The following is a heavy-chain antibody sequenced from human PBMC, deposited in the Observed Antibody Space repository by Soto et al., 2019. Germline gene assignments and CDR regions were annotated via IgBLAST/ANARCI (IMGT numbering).Heavy chain of an antibody. V-gene: IGHV3-30*18. D-gene: IGHD3-3*01. CDR2: ISYDGSNK. CDR3: AKDQWVTIFGGSTHRYYYGMDV. CDR1: GFTFSSYG. Sequence: PGGSLRLSCAASGFTFSSYGMHWVRQAPGKGLEWVAVISYDGSNKYYADSVKGRFTISRDNSKNTLYLQMNSLRAEDTAVYYCAKDQWVTIFGGSTHRYYYGMDVWGQGTTVTVSS. J-gene: IGHJ6*02.